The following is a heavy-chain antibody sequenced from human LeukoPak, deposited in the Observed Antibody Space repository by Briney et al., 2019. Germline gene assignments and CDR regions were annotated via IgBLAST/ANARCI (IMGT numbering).Heavy chain of an antibody. Sequence: GGSLRLSCAASGFRFISYWMHWVRQAPGTGLVWVSRIKSDGSTTNYADFGKGRFTLSRVNAKNTLYSQMNKLRAEAPTVFYRARVGGRRSMGGYYWGQGTLVTVSS. J-gene: IGHJ4*02. D-gene: IGHD3-16*01. V-gene: IGHV3-74*01. CDR3: ARVGGRRSMGGYY. CDR2: IKSDGSTT. CDR1: GFRFISYW.